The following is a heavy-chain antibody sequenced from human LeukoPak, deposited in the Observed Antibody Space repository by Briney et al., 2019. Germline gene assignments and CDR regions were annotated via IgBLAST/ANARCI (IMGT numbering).Heavy chain of an antibody. Sequence: PSETLSLTCTVSGGTISSYYRSWIRQPPGKGLEWIGYTYYSGSTNYNPSLKSRATISAVTSNNQFSLKLRAVTAADTAMYYCARLVGWEPRRAFDIWGQGTMVTLSS. CDR2: TYYSGST. CDR3: ARLVGWEPRRAFDI. CDR1: GGTISSYY. V-gene: IGHV4-59*08. J-gene: IGHJ3*02. D-gene: IGHD1-26*01.